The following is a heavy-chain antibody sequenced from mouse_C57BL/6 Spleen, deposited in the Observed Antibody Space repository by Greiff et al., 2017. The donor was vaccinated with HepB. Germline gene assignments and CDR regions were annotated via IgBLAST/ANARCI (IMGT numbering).Heavy chain of an antibody. CDR3: ARWPKLGEYFDV. Sequence: DVMLVESGGDLVKPGGSLKLSCAASGFTFSSYGMSWVRQTPDKRLEWVATISSGGSYTYYPDSVKGRFTISRDNAKNTLYLQMSSLKSEDTAMYYCARWPKLGEYFDVWGTGTTVTVSS. D-gene: IGHD4-1*01. V-gene: IGHV5-6*02. CDR2: ISSGGSYT. J-gene: IGHJ1*03. CDR1: GFTFSSYG.